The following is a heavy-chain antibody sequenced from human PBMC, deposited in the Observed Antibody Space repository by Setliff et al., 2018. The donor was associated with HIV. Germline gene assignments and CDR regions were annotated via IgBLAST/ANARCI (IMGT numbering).Heavy chain of an antibody. J-gene: IGHJ6*03. CDR1: GFAFDDYS. Sequence: GGSLRLSCVASGFAFDDYSMHWVRQAPGKGLEWVSSISSGSSYIYYADSVKGRFTISRDNAKNSLYLQMNSLRAEDTAVYYCVRVRRDYYYYMDVWGKGTTVTVSS. CDR2: ISSGSSYI. CDR3: VRVRRDYYYYMDV. V-gene: IGHV3-21*01.